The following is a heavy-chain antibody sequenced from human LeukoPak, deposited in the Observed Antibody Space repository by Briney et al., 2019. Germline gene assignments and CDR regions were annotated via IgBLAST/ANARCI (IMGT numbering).Heavy chain of an antibody. J-gene: IGHJ6*03. CDR1: GFSLRTSGVG. D-gene: IGHD6-13*01. CDR2: IYWDDDK. Sequence: ESGPTLVKPTPTLTLTCTFSGFSLRTSGVGVGWIRQPPGKALEWLSLIYWDDDKRYSPSLKSRLTITKDTSKNQVVLTMTNMDPVETATYYCALYSSSWVHYYYYYMDVWGKGTTVTVSS. CDR3: ALYSSSWVHYYYYYMDV. V-gene: IGHV2-5*02.